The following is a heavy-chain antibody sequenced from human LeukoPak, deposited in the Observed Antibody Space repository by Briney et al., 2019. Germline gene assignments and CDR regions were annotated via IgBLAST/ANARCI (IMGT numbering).Heavy chain of an antibody. CDR3: ARRPAGFDY. J-gene: IGHJ4*02. Sequence: SETLSLTCAVYGGSLSTYDWNWIRQPPGKGLEWVGEINHGGYTNYNASLKSRVSISVDTSKNQFSLNVISVTAADTAVYYCARRPAGFDYWGQGSLVTVSS. CDR1: GGSLSTYD. V-gene: IGHV4-34*01. CDR2: INHGGYT.